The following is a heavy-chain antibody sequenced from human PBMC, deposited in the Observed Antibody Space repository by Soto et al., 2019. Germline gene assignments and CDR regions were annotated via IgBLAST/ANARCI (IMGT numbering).Heavy chain of an antibody. CDR2: INSDGSST. CDR1: GFTFSSYW. J-gene: IGHJ6*02. V-gene: IGHV3-74*01. CDR3: ARALSRTSGWYGSGYYYGMDV. D-gene: IGHD6-19*01. Sequence: GGSLRLSCAASGFTFSSYWMHWVRQAPGKGLVWVSRINSDGSSTSYADSVKGRFTISRDNAKNTLYLQMNSLRAEDTAVYYCARALSRTSGWYGSGYYYGMDVWGQGTTVTVSS.